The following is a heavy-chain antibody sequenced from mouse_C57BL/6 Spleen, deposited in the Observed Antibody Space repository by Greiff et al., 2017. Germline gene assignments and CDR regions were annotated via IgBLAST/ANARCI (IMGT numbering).Heavy chain of an antibody. J-gene: IGHJ3*01. CDR1: GYTFTSYT. CDR3: GRTICYDYDLFAY. V-gene: IGHV1-4*01. Sequence: QVQLKQSGAELARPGASVKMSCKASGYTFTSYTMHWVKQRPGQGLEWIGYINPSSGYTKYNQKFKAKATLTAEKSSSTAYMQLSSLTSEDSAVXYCGRTICYDYDLFAYWGQGTLVTVSA. CDR2: INPSSGYT. D-gene: IGHD2-4*01.